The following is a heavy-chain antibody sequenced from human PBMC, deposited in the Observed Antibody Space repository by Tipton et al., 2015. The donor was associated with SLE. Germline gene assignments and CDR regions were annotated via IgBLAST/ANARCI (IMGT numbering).Heavy chain of an antibody. J-gene: IGHJ6*02. Sequence: SLRLSCVASGFTFSTYAMHWVRQAPGKGLEWVAIISYDGINNYYADSVKGRFTISRDNSKNTLYLQMNSLRIEDTAVYYCATELLPLYGMDVGGQGTTVTVSS. V-gene: IGHV3-30*04. D-gene: IGHD2-15*01. CDR3: ATELLPLYGMDV. CDR1: GFTFSTYA. CDR2: ISYDGINN.